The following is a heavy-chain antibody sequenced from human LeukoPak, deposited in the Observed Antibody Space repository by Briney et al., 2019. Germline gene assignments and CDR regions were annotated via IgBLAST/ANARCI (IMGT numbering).Heavy chain of an antibody. D-gene: IGHD3-10*01. CDR3: ARVPYYYGSGSYYNGVVY. V-gene: IGHV4-31*01. CDR1: GGSISSGGYY. J-gene: IGHJ4*02. CDR2: IYYSGST. Sequence: SETLSLTCTVPGGSISSGGYYWSWIRQHPGKGLEWIGYIYYSGSTYFNPSLKGQVTISVDTSKNQFSLKLSSVTAADTAVYYCARVPYYYGSGSYYNGVVYWGQGTLVTVSS.